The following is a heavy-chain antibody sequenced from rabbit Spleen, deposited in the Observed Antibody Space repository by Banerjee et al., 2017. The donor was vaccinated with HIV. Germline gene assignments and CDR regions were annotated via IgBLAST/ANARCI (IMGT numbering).Heavy chain of an antibody. CDR2: INIVTGKS. CDR1: GVSLNDKDV. V-gene: IGHV1S45*01. D-gene: IGHD6-1*01. Sequence: EQLEESGGGLVKPEGSLTLTCKASGVSLNDKDVMCWVRQAPGKGLEWIACINIVTGKSVYASWALGRFIMSRTSSTTVTLQMTSLTVADTATYFCARDPVIAGFGYASYLDLWGPGTLVTVS. CDR3: ARDPVIAGFGYASYLDL. J-gene: IGHJ4*01.